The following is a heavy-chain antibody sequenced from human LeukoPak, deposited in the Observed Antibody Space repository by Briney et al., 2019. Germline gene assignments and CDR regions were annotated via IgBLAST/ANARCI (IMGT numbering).Heavy chain of an antibody. D-gene: IGHD3-10*01. Sequence: QAGGSLSLSCGASGFTFGTYWMHWVRQAPGKGLVWVSGINSDGGTTTYADSVKGRFTISRDDAKNTLYLQMNNLRAEDTAIYYCATDSYVSGSYYRLFYWGQGTLVTVSS. CDR3: ATDSYVSGSYYRLFY. CDR2: INSDGGTT. J-gene: IGHJ4*02. V-gene: IGHV3-74*01. CDR1: GFTFGTYW.